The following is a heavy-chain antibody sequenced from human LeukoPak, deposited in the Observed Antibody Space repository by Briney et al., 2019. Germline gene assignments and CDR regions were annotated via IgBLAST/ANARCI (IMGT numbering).Heavy chain of an antibody. CDR2: VHQSGST. CDR3: GSQREWSLTEYHFDY. V-gene: IGHV4-38-2*02. Sequence: PSETLSLTCTVSGYSISSWYHYGWLRQPPGKGLEWIGRVHQSGSTYYNPSLKSRVTISIDNSKNQFSLKLTSVTAADTAVYYCGSQREWSLTEYHFDYWGQGTLVTVSS. J-gene: IGHJ4*02. CDR1: GYSISSWYH. D-gene: IGHD3-3*01.